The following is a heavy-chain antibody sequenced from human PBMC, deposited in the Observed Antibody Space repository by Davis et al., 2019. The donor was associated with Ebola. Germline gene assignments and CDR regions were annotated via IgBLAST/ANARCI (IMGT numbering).Heavy chain of an antibody. Sequence: SETLSPTCAVYRGSSSGYYWSWLRQPPGKGLECIGKINHSGSTKYSPSLKSRVTISVDTSKNQFSLKLSSVTAADTAVYYCARDASGDHYTVDWGQGTLVTVSS. V-gene: IGHV4-34*09. CDR1: RGSSSGYY. CDR2: INHSGST. CDR3: ARDASGDHYTVD. J-gene: IGHJ4*02. D-gene: IGHD4-23*01.